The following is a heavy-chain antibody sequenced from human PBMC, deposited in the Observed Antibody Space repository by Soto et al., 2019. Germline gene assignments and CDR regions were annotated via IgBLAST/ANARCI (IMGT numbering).Heavy chain of an antibody. CDR3: ASSPPMVRGVKYYYYMDV. D-gene: IGHD3-10*01. CDR1: GGSFSGYY. J-gene: IGHJ6*03. Sequence: QVQLQQWGAGLLKPSETLSLTCAVYGGSFSGYYWSWIRQPPGKGLEWIGEINHSGSTNYNPSLKSRVSISVDTSKTQFSLKLSSVTGADTAVYYCASSPPMVRGVKYYYYMDVWGKGTTVTVSS. V-gene: IGHV4-34*01. CDR2: INHSGST.